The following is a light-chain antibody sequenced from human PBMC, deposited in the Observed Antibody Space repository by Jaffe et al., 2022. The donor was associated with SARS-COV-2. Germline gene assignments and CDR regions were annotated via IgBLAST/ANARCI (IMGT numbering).Light chain of an antibody. CDR2: SNS. J-gene: IGLJ3*02. V-gene: IGLV1-44*01. CDR3: AAWDDSVNGWL. CDR1: NSNIGINT. Sequence: QSVLTQPPSASGTPGQRVTISCSGSNSNIGINTVNWYQQLPGTAPKVLIYSNSQRPSGVPDRFSGSKSGTSASLAISGLQSEDEADYYCAAWDDSVNGWLFGGGTKLTVL.